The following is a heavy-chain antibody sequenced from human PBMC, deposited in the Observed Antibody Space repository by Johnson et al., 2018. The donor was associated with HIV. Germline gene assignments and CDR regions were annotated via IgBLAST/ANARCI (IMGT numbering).Heavy chain of an antibody. V-gene: IGHV3-20*04. CDR3: ARDTSTQDSRLTGDFGAFDI. CDR1: GFTFHDYG. D-gene: IGHD7-27*01. J-gene: IGHJ3*02. CDR2: VNWNGGST. Sequence: EVQLVESGGGVVRPGGSLRLSCAASGFTFHDYGMSWVRQAPGKGLEWVSGVNWNGGSTGYADSVKGRFSISRDNVKNSLSLQMNSLRAEDTALYYCARDTSTQDSRLTGDFGAFDIWGQGTRVIVSS.